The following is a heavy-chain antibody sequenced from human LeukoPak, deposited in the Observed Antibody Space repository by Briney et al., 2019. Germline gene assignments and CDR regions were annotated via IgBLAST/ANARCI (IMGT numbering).Heavy chain of an antibody. Sequence: GGSLRLSCAASGFTFSDYYMSWIRQAPGKGLEWVSYISSSGSTIYYADSVKGRFTISRDNAKNSLYLQMNSLGAEDTAVYYCARDRTYYYDSSGSLGYWGQGTLVTVSS. CDR2: ISSSGSTI. CDR1: GFTFSDYY. CDR3: ARDRTYYYDSSGSLGY. V-gene: IGHV3-11*01. J-gene: IGHJ4*02. D-gene: IGHD3-22*01.